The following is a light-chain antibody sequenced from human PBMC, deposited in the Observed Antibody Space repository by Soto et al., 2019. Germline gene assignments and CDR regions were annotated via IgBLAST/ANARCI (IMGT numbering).Light chain of an antibody. CDR3: QQYYSYPLT. CDR2: AAS. CDR1: QGISSY. Sequence: AIRMTQSPSSLSASTGDRVTITCRASQGISSYLAWYQQKPGKAPKLLLYAASTLQSGVPSRFSGSGSGTDFPLTISCLQSEDFATYYCQQYYSYPLTFGGGTKVEIK. V-gene: IGKV1-8*01. J-gene: IGKJ4*01.